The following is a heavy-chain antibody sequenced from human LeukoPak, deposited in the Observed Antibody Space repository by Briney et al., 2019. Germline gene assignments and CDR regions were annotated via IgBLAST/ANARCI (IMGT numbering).Heavy chain of an antibody. CDR3: AKDRGYCSSTSCSDDDY. V-gene: IGHV3-23*01. J-gene: IGHJ4*02. CDR2: ISGSGGST. CDR1: GFTFSSYA. Sequence: PGGSLRLSCAASGFTFSSYALSWVRQAPGKGLEWVSAISGSGGSTYHADSVKGRFTISRDNSKSTLYLQMNSLRVEDTAVYYCAKDRGYCSSTSCSDDDYWGQGTLVTASS. D-gene: IGHD2-2*01.